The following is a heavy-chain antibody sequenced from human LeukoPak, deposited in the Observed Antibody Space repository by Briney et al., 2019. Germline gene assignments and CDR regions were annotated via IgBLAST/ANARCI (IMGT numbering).Heavy chain of an antibody. D-gene: IGHD1-20*01. Sequence: GASVKVSCKASGYTFTSYGISWVRQAPGQGLEWMGWISAYNGNTNYAQKLQGRVTMTTDTSTSPAYMELRSLRPDAPAVYSCARDLYNWNDGWFDPWGQGTLVTVSS. CDR2: ISAYNGNT. J-gene: IGHJ5*02. V-gene: IGHV1-18*01. CDR1: GYTFTSYG. CDR3: ARDLYNWNDGWFDP.